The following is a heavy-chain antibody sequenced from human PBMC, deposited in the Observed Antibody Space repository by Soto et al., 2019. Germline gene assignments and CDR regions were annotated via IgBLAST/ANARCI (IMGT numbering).Heavy chain of an antibody. V-gene: IGHV3-15*07. Sequence: PGGSLRLSCAASGFTFSNAWMNWVRQAPGKGLEWVGRIKSKTDGGTTDYAAPVKGRFTISRDDSKNTLYLQMNSLKTEDTAVYYCTTDQYGVGSSGYYYYFDYWGQGTLVTVSS. CDR3: TTDQYGVGSSGYYYYFDY. CDR1: GFTFSNAW. D-gene: IGHD3-22*01. CDR2: IKSKTDGGTT. J-gene: IGHJ4*02.